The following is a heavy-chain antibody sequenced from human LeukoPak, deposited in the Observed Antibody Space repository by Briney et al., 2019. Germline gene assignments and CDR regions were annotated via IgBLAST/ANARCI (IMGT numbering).Heavy chain of an antibody. CDR3: ARGARQQLVPDY. V-gene: IGHV3-33*08. CDR2: IWYDGSNK. J-gene: IGHJ4*02. CDR1: GFAFGSEA. D-gene: IGHD6-13*01. Sequence: GGSLRLSCAVSGFAFGSEAMSWVRQAPGKGLEWVAVIWYDGSNKYYADSVKGRFTISRDNSKNTLYLEMNSLRDEDTAVYYCARGARQQLVPDYWGQGTLVTVSS.